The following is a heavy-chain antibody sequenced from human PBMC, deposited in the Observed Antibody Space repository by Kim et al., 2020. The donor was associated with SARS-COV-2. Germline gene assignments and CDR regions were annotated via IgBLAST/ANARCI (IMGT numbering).Heavy chain of an antibody. V-gene: IGHV4-59*08. CDR1: GGSISSYY. Sequence: SETLSLTCTVSGGSISSYYWSWIRQPPGKGLEWIGYIYYSGSTNYNPSLKSRVTISVDTSKNQFSLKLSSVTAADTAVYYCAKILRDGYNSAWFDPWGQGTLVTVSS. D-gene: IGHD5-12*01. CDR3: AKILRDGYNSAWFDP. CDR2: IYYSGST. J-gene: IGHJ5*02.